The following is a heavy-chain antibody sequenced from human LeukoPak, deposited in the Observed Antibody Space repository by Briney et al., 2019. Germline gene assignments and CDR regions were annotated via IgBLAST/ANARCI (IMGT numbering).Heavy chain of an antibody. CDR1: GFTFSDYY. Sequence: GGSLRLSCAASGFTFSDYYMSWIRQAPGKGLELVSYISSSGSTTYYADSVKGRFTISRDNAKNSLYLQMNSLRAEDTAVYYCARDHVIKQAPPGYWGQGTLVTVSS. V-gene: IGHV3-11*04. CDR3: ARDHVIKQAPPGY. CDR2: ISSSGSTT. J-gene: IGHJ4*02. D-gene: IGHD3-10*01.